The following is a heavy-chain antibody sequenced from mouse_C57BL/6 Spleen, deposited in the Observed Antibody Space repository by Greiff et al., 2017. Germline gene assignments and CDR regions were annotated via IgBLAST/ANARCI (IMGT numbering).Heavy chain of an antibody. J-gene: IGHJ2*01. Sequence: VQLQQSGAELMKPGASVKLSCKATGYTFTGYWIEWVKQRPGHGLEWIGEILPGSGSTNYNEKFKGKATFTVDTSSITAYMQLSSLTPEDSAIYYCARTGTVFDYWGQGTTLTVSS. CDR1: GYTFTGYW. CDR3: ARTGTVFDY. D-gene: IGHD1-1*01. V-gene: IGHV1-9*01. CDR2: ILPGSGST.